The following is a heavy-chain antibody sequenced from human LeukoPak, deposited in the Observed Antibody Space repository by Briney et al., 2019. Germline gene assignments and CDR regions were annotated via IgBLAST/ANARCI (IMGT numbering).Heavy chain of an antibody. Sequence: SETLSLTCTVSGDSISRSTYYWAWVRQPPGKGLEWIGSVYYGRSPYFNPSLESRATISVDTSKNHFSLKMSSVTAADTAVYYCARSSGTGTFSYWGQGTLVTVSS. CDR1: GDSISRSTYY. CDR3: ARSSGTGTFSY. CDR2: VYYGRSP. D-gene: IGHD6-25*01. J-gene: IGHJ4*02. V-gene: IGHV4-39*02.